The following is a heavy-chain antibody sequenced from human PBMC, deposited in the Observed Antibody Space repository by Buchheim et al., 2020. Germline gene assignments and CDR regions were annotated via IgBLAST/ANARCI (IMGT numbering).Heavy chain of an antibody. CDR2: ISGSGGST. CDR1: GFTFSSYA. D-gene: IGHD4-17*01. CDR3: AKDEGDYGDYYYYGMDV. J-gene: IGHJ6*02. Sequence: EVQLLESGGGLVQPGGSLRLSCAASGFTFSSYAMSWVRQAPGKGLEWVSAISGSGGSTYYADSVKGRFTISRDNSKNTLYLQMSSLRAEDTAVYYCAKDEGDYGDYYYYGMDVWGQGTT. V-gene: IGHV3-23*01.